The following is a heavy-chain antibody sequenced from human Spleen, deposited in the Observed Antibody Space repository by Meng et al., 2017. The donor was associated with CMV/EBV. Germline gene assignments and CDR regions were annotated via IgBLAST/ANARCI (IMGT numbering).Heavy chain of an antibody. Sequence: CEASGFSVGSNQMGWVRQAPGKGLEWVTVMYDGGYAYYADSVKGRLTISRDTSRNTVFLQMNSLRAEDAAVYYCARDLRGLVATHDYWGQGTLVTVSS. V-gene: IGHV3-53*01. CDR1: GFSVGSNQ. CDR2: MYDGGYA. CDR3: ARDLRGLVATHDY. J-gene: IGHJ4*02. D-gene: IGHD5-12*01.